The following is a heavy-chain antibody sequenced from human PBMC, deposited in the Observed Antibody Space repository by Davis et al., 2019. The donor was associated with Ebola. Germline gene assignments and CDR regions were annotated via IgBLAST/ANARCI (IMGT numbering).Heavy chain of an antibody. CDR3: ARPVRESGIRLLGY. CDR2: IKQDGSEK. Sequence: ESLKISCAASGFTFSNYWMTWVRQAPGKDLEWVANIKQDGSEKYYLDSLEGRFTISRDNGKNSVFLQMNILRAEDTAVYYCARPVRESGIRLLGYWGQGTLVTVSS. D-gene: IGHD2/OR15-2a*01. J-gene: IGHJ4*02. CDR1: GFTFSNYW. V-gene: IGHV3-7*03.